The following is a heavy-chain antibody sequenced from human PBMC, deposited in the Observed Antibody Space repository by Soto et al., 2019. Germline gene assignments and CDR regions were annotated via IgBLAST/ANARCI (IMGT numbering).Heavy chain of an antibody. V-gene: IGHV2-5*02. Sequence: QITLKESGPTLVKPTQTLTLTCTFSGFSLSTSGVGVGWIRQPPGKALEWLALIYWDDDQRYSPSLKSRLTLTKDTSKNQVVLTMTGMDPVDSATYYCAHVAPSRGARWYRSGSYRRYYLDYWGREPLVTVS. CDR2: IYWDDDQ. J-gene: IGHJ4*02. CDR1: GFSLSTSGVG. CDR3: AHVAPSRGARWYRSGSYRRYYLDY. D-gene: IGHD3-10*01.